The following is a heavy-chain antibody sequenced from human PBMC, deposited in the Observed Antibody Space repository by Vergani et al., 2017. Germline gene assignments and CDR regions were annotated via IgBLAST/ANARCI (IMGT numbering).Heavy chain of an antibody. CDR1: GFTFSSYA. J-gene: IGHJ6*02. D-gene: IGHD3-16*02. Sequence: EVQLLESGGGLVQPGGSLRLSCAASGFTFSSYAMSWVRQAPGKGLEWVSAISGSGGSPYYADSVKGRFTISRDNSKNTLYLQMNSLRAEDTAVYYCAKAGPGDYVWGSYLFVYYYYGMDVWGQGTTVTVSS. V-gene: IGHV3-23*01. CDR3: AKAGPGDYVWGSYLFVYYYYGMDV. CDR2: ISGSGGSP.